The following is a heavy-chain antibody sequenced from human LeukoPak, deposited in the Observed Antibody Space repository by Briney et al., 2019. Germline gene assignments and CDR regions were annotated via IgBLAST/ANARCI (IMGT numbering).Heavy chain of an antibody. D-gene: IGHD2/OR15-2a*01. V-gene: IGHV4-59*08. Sequence: SETLSLTCTVSGGSISSYYWSWIRQPPGKGLEWIGYIYYSGSTNYNPSLKSRVTISVDTSKNQFSLKLSSVTAADTAVYYCARQEIFSYFDYWGQGTPVTVSS. CDR1: GGSISSYY. CDR3: ARQEIFSYFDY. CDR2: IYYSGST. J-gene: IGHJ4*02.